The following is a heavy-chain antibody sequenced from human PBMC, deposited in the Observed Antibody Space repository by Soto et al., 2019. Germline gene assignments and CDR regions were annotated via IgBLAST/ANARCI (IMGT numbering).Heavy chain of an antibody. D-gene: IGHD2-2*02. CDR1: GFTFTSYS. V-gene: IGHV3-7*03. CDR2: IQQDGSEK. CDR3: ARDLPGYCTTTDCYSYFDY. J-gene: IGHJ4*02. Sequence: PGGSLRLSCAVSGFTFTSYSMSCVRQAPGEGLEWVANIQQDGSEKYYVDSVKGRFTISRDNAKNSLYLQMNRLRAEDTAVYYCARDLPGYCTTTDCYSYFDYWGQGTLVTVPQ.